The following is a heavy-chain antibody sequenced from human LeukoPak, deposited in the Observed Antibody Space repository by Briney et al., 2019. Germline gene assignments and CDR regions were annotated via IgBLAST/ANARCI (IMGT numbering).Heavy chain of an antibody. CDR1: GFTFSTAW. Sequence: KSGGSLRLSCVASGFTFSTAWMAWLRQAPGKVLEWVARIKSQNAGGTADYAAPVKGRFTISRDDSKNTLFLQMNSLRAEDTAVYYCARGDSPDYGDYQHLDYWGQGTLVTVSS. V-gene: IGHV3-15*01. CDR2: IKSQNAGGTA. J-gene: IGHJ4*02. D-gene: IGHD4-17*01. CDR3: ARGDSPDYGDYQHLDY.